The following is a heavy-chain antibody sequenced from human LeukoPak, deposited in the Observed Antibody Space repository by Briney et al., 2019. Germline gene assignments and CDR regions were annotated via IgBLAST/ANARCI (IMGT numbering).Heavy chain of an antibody. J-gene: IGHJ3*02. CDR3: ARDRYYYDTSGFYYVEAFDI. CDR1: GYTFTSYD. Sequence: ASVKVSCKASGYTFTSYDINWVRQATGQGLEWMGWIRSNNGNTNYAQKLQDRVTMTTDTSTSTAYMELRSLKSDDTAMYYCARDRYYYDTSGFYYVEAFDIWGQGTMVTVSS. D-gene: IGHD3-22*01. CDR2: IRSNNGNT. V-gene: IGHV1-18*01.